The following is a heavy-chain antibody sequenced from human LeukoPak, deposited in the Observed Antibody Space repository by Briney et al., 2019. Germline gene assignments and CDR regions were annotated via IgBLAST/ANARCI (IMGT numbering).Heavy chain of an antibody. CDR1: GFTASSNY. J-gene: IGHJ4*02. V-gene: IGHV3-53*01. D-gene: IGHD5-24*01. CDR2: IYSGGST. Sequence: GGSLRLSCAASGFTASSNYMSWVRQAPGKGLEWVSVIYSGGSTYYADSVKGRFAISRDNSKNTLYLQMNSLRAEDTAVYYCARDGFRRDGYDYWGQGTLVTVSS. CDR3: ARDGFRRDGYDY.